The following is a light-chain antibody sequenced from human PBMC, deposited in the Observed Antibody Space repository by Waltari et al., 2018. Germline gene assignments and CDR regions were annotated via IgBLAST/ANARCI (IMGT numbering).Light chain of an antibody. CDR2: HAS. CDR3: QQYYTYSLWA. Sequence: DIQMTQSPSTLSASVGDRVTFTCRASGSIGTSLAWYPQKSGKAPKLLIYHASTLEGGVPSRFSGSGSGTDFTLTISSLQPDDFATYFCQQYYTYSLWAFGQGTKVETK. J-gene: IGKJ1*01. CDR1: GSIGTS. V-gene: IGKV1-5*01.